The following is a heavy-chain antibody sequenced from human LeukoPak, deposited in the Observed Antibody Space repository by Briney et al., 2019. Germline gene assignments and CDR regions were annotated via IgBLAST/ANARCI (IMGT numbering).Heavy chain of an antibody. CDR3: ARGKLADP. D-gene: IGHD6-13*01. CDR2: IKQDGSEK. J-gene: IGHJ5*02. V-gene: IGHV3-7*01. Sequence: GGSLRLSCAASGFTFSNYAMRWVRQAPGKGLEWVANIKQDGSEKYYVDSVKGRFTISRDNAKNSLYLQMNSLRAEDTAVYYCARGKLADPWGQGTLVTVSS. CDR1: GFTFSNYA.